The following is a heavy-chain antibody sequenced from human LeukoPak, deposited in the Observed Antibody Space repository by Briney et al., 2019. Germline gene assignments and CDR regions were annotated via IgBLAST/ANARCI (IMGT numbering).Heavy chain of an antibody. Sequence: ASVKVSSKASGYTPTSYGISWVRPAPGQGLEWMGWISAYNGNTNYAQKLQGSVTTTTDTSTSTAYMELRSLRSDATAVYYCARDIIVVTSMVRGGPRFDPWGQGTLVTVSS. V-gene: IGHV1-18*01. CDR2: ISAYNGNT. J-gene: IGHJ5*02. CDR1: GYTPTSYG. CDR3: ARDIIVVTSMVRGGPRFDP. D-gene: IGHD3-10*01.